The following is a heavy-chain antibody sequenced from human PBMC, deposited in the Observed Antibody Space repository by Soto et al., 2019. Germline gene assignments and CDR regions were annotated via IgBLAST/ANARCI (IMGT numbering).Heavy chain of an antibody. V-gene: IGHV3-11*01. Sequence: QVQLVESGGGLVKPGGSLRLSCATSGFTFSDYYMSWIRQAPGKGLEWVSYIGTRGNTKYYADSVRGRFTISRDNAKNSLYLQMNSPRADDTAVYYCARDGTEYYGEYYDYWGQGIPVTVSS. CDR2: IGTRGNTK. D-gene: IGHD4-17*01. J-gene: IGHJ4*02. CDR1: GFTFSDYY. CDR3: ARDGTEYYGEYYDY.